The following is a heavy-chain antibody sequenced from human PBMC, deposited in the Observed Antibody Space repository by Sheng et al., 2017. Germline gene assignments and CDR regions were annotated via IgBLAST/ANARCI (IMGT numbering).Heavy chain of an antibody. Sequence: QVQLQQWGAGLVEAFGDPVPHLRCLWWVLQWLLLELDPPAPREGGWSGLGKSIIVEAPTTTRPSKSRVTISVDTSKNQFSLKLSSVTAADTAVYYCARGGSRSKAGGWDYWGQGTLVTVSS. CDR3: ARGGSRSKAGGWDY. J-gene: IGHJ4*02. D-gene: IGHD6-6*01. CDR2: SIIVEAP. V-gene: IGHV4-34*01. CDR1: WVLQWLL.